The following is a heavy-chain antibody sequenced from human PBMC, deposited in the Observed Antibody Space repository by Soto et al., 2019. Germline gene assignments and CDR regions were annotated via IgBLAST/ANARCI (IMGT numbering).Heavy chain of an antibody. CDR3: AKGQWLDDS. Sequence: EVQLVESGGGLVQPGGSLRLSCEASGFTFTDYWMSWVRQAPGKGLEWVANINEDGSETYYVESVKGRFTISRDNAKNSLFLQMNSLRGEDTAVYYYAKGQWLDDSWGQGTLVTVSS. V-gene: IGHV3-7*01. CDR1: GFTFTDYW. D-gene: IGHD6-19*01. CDR2: INEDGSET. J-gene: IGHJ4*02.